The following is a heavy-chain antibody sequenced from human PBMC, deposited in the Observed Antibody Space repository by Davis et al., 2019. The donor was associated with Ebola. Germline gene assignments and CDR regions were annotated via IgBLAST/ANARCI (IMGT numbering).Heavy chain of an antibody. Sequence: ASVKVSCKASGYTFTLYYMHWVRQAPGQGLEWMGIINPSVGSTTYAQKFQGRVTMTRDTSTSTVYMEVSSLRSEDTAVYYCARGVQGDIRRGMDVWGQGTTVTVSS. CDR2: INPSVGST. J-gene: IGHJ6*02. CDR3: ARGVQGDIRRGMDV. D-gene: IGHD3-10*01. V-gene: IGHV1-46*01. CDR1: GYTFTLYY.